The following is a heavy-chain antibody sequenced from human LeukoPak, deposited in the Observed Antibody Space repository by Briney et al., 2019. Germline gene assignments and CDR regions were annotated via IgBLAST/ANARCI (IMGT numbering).Heavy chain of an antibody. CDR2: INPGSGAT. CDR1: GHTFTDYY. D-gene: IGHD3-10*01. CDR3: ARDYRGVGSGSPFGFDY. Sequence: ASVKVSCKASGHTFTDYYIHWVRQAPGQGLEWMGWINPGSGATNYAQKFQGRVSMTRDTSINTAYMELSRLRSDDTAMYYCARDYRGVGSGSPFGFDYWGQGTLVTVSS. V-gene: IGHV1-2*02. J-gene: IGHJ4*02.